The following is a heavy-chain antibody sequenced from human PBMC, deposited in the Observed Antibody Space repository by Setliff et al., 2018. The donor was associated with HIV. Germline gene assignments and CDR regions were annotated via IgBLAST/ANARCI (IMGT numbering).Heavy chain of an antibody. CDR3: ARDSGDDYSDYYYYGMDV. Sequence: ASVKVSCKASGYTFTNYAMHWVRQAPGKRLEWMGWINAGNGDTKYSQKFQGRVTFTWDTSASTAYMELSSLRSEDTALYYCARDSGDDYSDYYYYGMDVWGQGTTVTVSS. J-gene: IGHJ6*02. V-gene: IGHV1-3*01. CDR2: INAGNGDT. D-gene: IGHD4-4*01. CDR1: GYTFTNYA.